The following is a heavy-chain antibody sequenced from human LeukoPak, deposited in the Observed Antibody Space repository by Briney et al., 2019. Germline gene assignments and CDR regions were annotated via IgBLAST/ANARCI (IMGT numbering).Heavy chain of an antibody. CDR1: GFTFSSYD. J-gene: IGHJ3*02. D-gene: IGHD5-12*01. CDR2: IGTAGDT. Sequence: GGSLRLSCAASGFTFSSYDMHWVRQAPGKGLEWVSAIGTAGDTYYPGSVKGRFTISRENAKNSLYLQMNSLRAGDTAVYYCAREGRLRFNDAFDIWGQGTMVTVSS. V-gene: IGHV3-13*01. CDR3: AREGRLRFNDAFDI.